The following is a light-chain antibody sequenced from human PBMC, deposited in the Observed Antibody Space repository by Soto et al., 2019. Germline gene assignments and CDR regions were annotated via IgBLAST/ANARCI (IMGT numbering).Light chain of an antibody. V-gene: IGLV2-14*01. J-gene: IGLJ3*02. CDR2: EVT. CDR1: SSDVGVYNY. CDR3: SSYTSSSPWV. Sequence: QSALTQPASVSGSPGQSITISCTGTSSDVGVYNYVSWYQHHPGKAPKLIIHEVTNRPLGVSNRFSGSKSGSTASLTISGLQAEDEADYYCSSYTSSSPWVFGGGTKLTVL.